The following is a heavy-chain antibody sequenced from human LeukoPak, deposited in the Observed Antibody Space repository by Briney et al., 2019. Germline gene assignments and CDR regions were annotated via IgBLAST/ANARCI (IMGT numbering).Heavy chain of an antibody. CDR1: GYTFASYD. CDR3: ARGTGDFWSGYYTGGYYYYYMDV. CDR2: MNPNSGNT. Sequence: ASVKVSCRGSGYTFASYDINWVRQATGQGLEWMGWMNPNSGNTGYAQKFQGRVTMTRNTSISTAYMELSSLRSEDTAVYYCARGTGDFWSGYYTGGYYYYYMDVWGKGTTVTVSS. V-gene: IGHV1-8*01. D-gene: IGHD3-3*01. J-gene: IGHJ6*03.